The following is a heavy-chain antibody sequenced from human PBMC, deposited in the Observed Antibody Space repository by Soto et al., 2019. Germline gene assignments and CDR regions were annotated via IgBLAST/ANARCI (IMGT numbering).Heavy chain of an antibody. CDR2: ITPMFGTP. CDR1: GVTFSSYT. J-gene: IGHJ4*02. V-gene: IGHV1-69*13. CDR3: ARDGTLYDSSAYYYLY. D-gene: IGHD3-22*01. Sequence: ASVKVSCKACGVTFSSYTITWVRQAPGQGLEWMGGITPMFGTPNYAQKFQGRVTITADESTSTAYMELSSLRSEDTAMYYCARDGTLYDSSAYYYLYWGQGTLVTVSS.